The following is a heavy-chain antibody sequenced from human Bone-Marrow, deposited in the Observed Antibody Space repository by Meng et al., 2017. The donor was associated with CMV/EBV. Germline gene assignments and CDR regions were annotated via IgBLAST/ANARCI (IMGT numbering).Heavy chain of an antibody. J-gene: IGHJ4*02. CDR2: LSYDGTNK. CDR3: ARVAYDFWGGCGY. D-gene: IGHD3-3*01. Sequence: GESLKISCAASGFTFSNYAMHWVRQAPGKGLEWVAVLSYDGTNKYFADSVKGRFTISRDNSKTTLYLQMNSLRTEDTALYYCARVAYDFWGGCGYWGQGTLVTVSS. V-gene: IGHV3-30*04. CDR1: GFTFSNYA.